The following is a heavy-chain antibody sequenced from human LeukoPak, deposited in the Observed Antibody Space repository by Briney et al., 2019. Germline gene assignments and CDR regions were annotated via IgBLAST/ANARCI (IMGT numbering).Heavy chain of an antibody. D-gene: IGHD5-24*01. CDR3: ARDLGDGYNYFYYYYMDV. V-gene: IGHV3-21*01. J-gene: IGHJ6*03. Sequence: PGGSLRLSCAASGFTFSSYSMTWVRQAPGKGLEWVSSISSSSSYIYYADSVKGRFTISRDNAKNSLYLQMNSLRAEDTAVYYCARDLGDGYNYFYYYYMDVWGKGTTVTVSS. CDR1: GFTFSSYS. CDR2: ISSSSSYI.